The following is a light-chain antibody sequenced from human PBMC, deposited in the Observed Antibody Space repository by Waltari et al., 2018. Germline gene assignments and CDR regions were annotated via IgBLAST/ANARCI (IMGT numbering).Light chain of an antibody. CDR1: GEYSAYA. J-gene: IGLJ3*02. CDR2: VNSDGSH. V-gene: IGLV4-69*01. CDR3: QTWGTGIQV. Sequence: LVLTQSPSPSASLGASFKLTCTLPGEYSAYALSWHQQQPLQGPRYLMTVNSDGSHKKGDGISERFSGSSSDVDRYLIISRLQSDDEADYFCQTWGTGIQVFGSGTKLTVL.